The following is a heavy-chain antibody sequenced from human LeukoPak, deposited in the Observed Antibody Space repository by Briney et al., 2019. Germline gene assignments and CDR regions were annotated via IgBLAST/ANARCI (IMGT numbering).Heavy chain of an antibody. Sequence: GGSLRLSCAASGFTFSSYEMNWVRQAPGKGLEWVSYISSSGSTIYYADSVKGRFTISRDNAKNSLYLQMNSLRAEDTAVYYCARLVAVAGFDYGGQGTLVTVSS. J-gene: IGHJ4*02. D-gene: IGHD6-19*01. V-gene: IGHV3-48*03. CDR3: ARLVAVAGFDY. CDR2: ISSSGSTI. CDR1: GFTFSSYE.